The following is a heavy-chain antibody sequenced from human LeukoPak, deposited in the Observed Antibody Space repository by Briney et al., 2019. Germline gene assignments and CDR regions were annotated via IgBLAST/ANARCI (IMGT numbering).Heavy chain of an antibody. CDR1: GFTLSSYA. Sequence: GGSLRLSCAASGFTLSSYAMHWVRQAPGKGLEYVSAISSNGGSTYYANSVKGRFTISRDNSKNTLYLQMNSLRAEDTAVYYCASYYYDSSGSLGYWGQGTLVTVSS. CDR3: ASYYYDSSGSLGY. V-gene: IGHV3-64*01. CDR2: ISSNGGST. D-gene: IGHD3-22*01. J-gene: IGHJ4*02.